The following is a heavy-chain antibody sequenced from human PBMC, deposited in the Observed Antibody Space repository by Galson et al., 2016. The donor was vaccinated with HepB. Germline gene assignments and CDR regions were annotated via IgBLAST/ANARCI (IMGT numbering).Heavy chain of an antibody. Sequence: SETLSLTCAVSGGSISSSDWWSWVRRPPGKGLEWIGEIYQSGTTNYNVSLKSRVTISVDKSRSQFSLKMNSVTVADTAVYYCARLITRYCSGSTCTSHDINWFDPWGQGTLVTVSS. V-gene: IGHV4-4*02. D-gene: IGHD2-2*01. CDR2: IYQSGTT. CDR3: ARLITRYCSGSTCTSHDINWFDP. J-gene: IGHJ5*02. CDR1: GGSISSSDW.